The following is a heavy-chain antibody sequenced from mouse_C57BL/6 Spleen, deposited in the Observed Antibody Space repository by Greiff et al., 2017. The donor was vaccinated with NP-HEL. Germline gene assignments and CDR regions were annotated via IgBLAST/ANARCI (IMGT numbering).Heavy chain of an antibody. V-gene: IGHV14-4*01. CDR2: IDPENGDT. CDR3: FSSPLYFDY. D-gene: IGHD1-1*01. Sequence: EVKLQQSGAELVRPGASVKLSCTASGFNIKDDYMHWVKQRPEQGLEWIGWIDPENGDTEYASKFQGKATITADTSSNTAYLQLSSLTSEDTAVYYCFSSPLYFDYWGQGTTLTVSS. CDR1: GFNIKDDY. J-gene: IGHJ2*01.